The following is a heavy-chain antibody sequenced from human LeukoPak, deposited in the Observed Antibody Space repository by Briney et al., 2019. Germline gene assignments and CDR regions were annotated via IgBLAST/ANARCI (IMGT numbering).Heavy chain of an antibody. CDR1: GGSFSGYY. V-gene: IGHV4-34*01. CDR2: INHSGST. J-gene: IGHJ6*02. Sequence: NASETLSLTCAVYGGSFSGYYWSWIRQPPGKGLEWIGEINHSGSTNYNPSLKSRVTISVDTSKNQFSLKLSSVTAADTAVYYCARNSVGYSSSWYFSSPAGLGYYYGMDVWGQGTTVTVSS. CDR3: ARNSVGYSSSWYFSSPAGLGYYYGMDV. D-gene: IGHD6-13*01.